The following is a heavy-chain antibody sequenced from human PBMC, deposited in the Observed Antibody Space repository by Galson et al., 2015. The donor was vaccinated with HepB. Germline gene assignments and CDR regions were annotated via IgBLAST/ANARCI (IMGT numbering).Heavy chain of an antibody. J-gene: IGHJ6*02. CDR3: ARARPSRYFYGMDV. V-gene: IGHV6-1*01. Sequence: CAISGDSVSSNSAAWTWIRQSPSRGLEWLGRTYYMSKWYNDYAVSVKSRITINPDTSKNQFSLHLKSVTPEDTAVYFYARARPSRYFYGMDVWGQGTTVTVSS. CDR2: TYYMSKWYN. CDR1: GDSVSSNSAA.